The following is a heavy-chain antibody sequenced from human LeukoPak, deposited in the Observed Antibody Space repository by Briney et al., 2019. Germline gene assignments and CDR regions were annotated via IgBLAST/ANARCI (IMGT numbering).Heavy chain of an antibody. CDR2: AYYSGDT. D-gene: IGHD2-15*01. V-gene: IGHV4-59*08. CDR3: ARHPFATPFDY. J-gene: IGHJ4*02. CDR1: GDSVSGVY. Sequence: SETLSLTCTVSGDSVSGVYWSWIRQPPGKGLEWIGYAYYSGDTNYNPSLKSRVTMSLDTSKNQVSLRLSSVTAADTAVNYCARHPFATPFDYWGRGTLLTVSS.